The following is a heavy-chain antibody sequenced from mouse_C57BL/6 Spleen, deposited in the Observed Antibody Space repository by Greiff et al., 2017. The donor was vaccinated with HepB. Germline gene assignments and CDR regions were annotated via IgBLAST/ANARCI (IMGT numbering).Heavy chain of an antibody. D-gene: IGHD3-3*01. CDR2: IYPGSGST. CDR1: GYTFTSYW. CDR3: ARWGQGDWYFDV. Sequence: QVQLQQPGAELVKPGASVKMSCKASGYTFTSYWITWVKQRPGQGLEWIGDIYPGSGSTNYNEKLKSKATLTVDTSSSTAYMQLSSLASEDSAVCYSARWGQGDWYFDVWGTGTTVTVSS. J-gene: IGHJ1*03. V-gene: IGHV1-55*01.